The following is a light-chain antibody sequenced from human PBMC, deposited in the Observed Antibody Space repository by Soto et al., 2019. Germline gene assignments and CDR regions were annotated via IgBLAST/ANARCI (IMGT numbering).Light chain of an antibody. J-gene: IGLJ1*01. V-gene: IGLV2-18*02. CDR3: NSYTGSSTYV. Sequence: QSVLTQPPSVSGSPGQSVASSGTGTSSDVGSYNRVSWYQQPPGAAPKLMIYEVSNRPSGVPDRFSGSKSGNTASLTISGLQAEDEADYYCNSYTGSSTYVFGTGTKVTVL. CDR1: SSDVGSYNR. CDR2: EVS.